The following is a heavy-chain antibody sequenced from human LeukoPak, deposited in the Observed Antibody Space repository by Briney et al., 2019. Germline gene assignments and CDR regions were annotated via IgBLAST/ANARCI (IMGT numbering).Heavy chain of an antibody. CDR3: ARGVQGWFAP. V-gene: IGHV4-31*03. CDR2: ISHIGTT. J-gene: IGHJ5*02. D-gene: IGHD3-10*01. Sequence: SETLSLTCTVSGDSISSGAYYWTWVRQYPGTGLEWIGYISHIGTTYNNPSLKSRVSISVDTSRNQLSLRLTSVTAADTAVYYCARGVQGWFAPWGQGTLVTISS. CDR1: GDSISSGAYY.